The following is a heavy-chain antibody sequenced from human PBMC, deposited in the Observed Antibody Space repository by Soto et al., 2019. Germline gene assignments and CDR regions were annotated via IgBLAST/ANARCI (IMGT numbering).Heavy chain of an antibody. CDR1: GVRFRSYT. Sequence: GGSLRLACTASGVRFRSYTINWVRQAPGNGLXWAPXXXFXGXXXYXXXXEGRFTISREDAKNSLYLQMNSLRAEDTAVYYCARGCSSASCYYYWGQGTLVTVSS. CDR3: ARGCSSASCYYY. V-gene: IGHV3-21*01. J-gene: IGHJ4*02. D-gene: IGHD2-2*01. CDR2: XXFXGXX.